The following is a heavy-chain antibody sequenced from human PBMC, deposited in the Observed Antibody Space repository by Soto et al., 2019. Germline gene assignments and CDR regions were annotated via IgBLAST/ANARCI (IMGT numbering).Heavy chain of an antibody. CDR3: ALRYSYYYYYGMDV. V-gene: IGHV4-39*01. CDR1: GGSISSSSYY. J-gene: IGHJ6*02. CDR2: IYYSGST. D-gene: IGHD2-21*01. Sequence: SETLSLTXTVSGGSISSSSYYWGWIRQPPGKGLEWIGSIYYSGSTYYNPSLKSRVTISVDTSKNQFSLKLSSVTAADTAVYYCALRYSYYYYYGMDVWGQGITVTVSS.